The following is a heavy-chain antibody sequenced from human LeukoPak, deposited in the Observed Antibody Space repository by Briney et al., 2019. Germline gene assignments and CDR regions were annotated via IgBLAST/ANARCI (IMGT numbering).Heavy chain of an antibody. J-gene: IGHJ4*02. Sequence: GGSLRLSCAASGFTFSSYAMSWVRQAPGKGLEWVSTISNSDGKTYYADSVKGRFTISRDNSKNTLYLQMNSLRAEDTAVYYCAKVLLWFGELSLWGQGTLVTVSS. CDR3: AKVLLWFGELSL. CDR2: ISNSDGKT. CDR1: GFTFSSYA. D-gene: IGHD3-10*01. V-gene: IGHV3-23*01.